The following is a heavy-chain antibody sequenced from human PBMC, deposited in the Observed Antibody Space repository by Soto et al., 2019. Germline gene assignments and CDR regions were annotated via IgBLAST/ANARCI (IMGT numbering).Heavy chain of an antibody. Sequence: ASVKVSCKASGYTFSSHGINWVRQAPGQGLEWMGWISGYNGNTKYAQKLQGRVTMTTDTSTTTAYMELRSLRSDDTAVYYCASWAAQVRDLAGPSLFRAPGTLGTVFS. J-gene: IGHJ4*02. CDR3: ASWAAQVRDLAGPSLF. V-gene: IGHV1-18*04. CDR2: ISGYNGNT. D-gene: IGHD1-1*01. CDR1: GYTFSSHG.